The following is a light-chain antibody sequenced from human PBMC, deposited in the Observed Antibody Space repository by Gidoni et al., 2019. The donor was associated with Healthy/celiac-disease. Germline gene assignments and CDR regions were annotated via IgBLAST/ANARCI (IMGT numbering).Light chain of an antibody. Sequence: DIQMTQSPSSLSASVGDRVTITCRASQGISNYLAWYQQKPGKVPKLLIYAASTLPAGVPSRFSGSGAGTYFTLTISSLQPEDVATYYCQKCNSAPWTFGQGTKVEIK. J-gene: IGKJ1*01. CDR2: AAS. CDR3: QKCNSAPWT. CDR1: QGISNY. V-gene: IGKV1-27*01.